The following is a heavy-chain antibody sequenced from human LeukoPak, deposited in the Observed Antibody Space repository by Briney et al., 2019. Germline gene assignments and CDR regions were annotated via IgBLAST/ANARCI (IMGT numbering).Heavy chain of an antibody. CDR1: GGSISSGSYY. CDR2: IYTSGST. D-gene: IGHD6-25*01. J-gene: IGHJ4*02. CDR3: TRGAIAAHFDY. V-gene: IGHV4-61*02. Sequence: KSSETLSLTGTVSGGSISSGSYYWSWIRQPAGKGLEWIGRIYTSGSTNYNPSLKSRVTISVDTSKKQFSLKLTSVTAADTAVYYCTRGAIAAHFDYWGQGTLVTVSS.